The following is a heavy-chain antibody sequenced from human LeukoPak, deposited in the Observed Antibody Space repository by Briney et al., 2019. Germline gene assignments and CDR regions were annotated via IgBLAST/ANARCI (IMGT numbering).Heavy chain of an antibody. CDR3: ARQPPYYDILTGPPAPPDY. V-gene: IGHV1-69*13. CDR2: IIPIFGTA. CDR1: GGTFSSYA. Sequence: ASVKVSCKASGGTFSSYAISWVRQAPGQGLEWTGGIIPIFGTANYAQKFQGRVTITADESTSTAYMELSSLRSEDTAVYYCARQPPYYDILTGPPAPPDYWGQGTLVTVSS. J-gene: IGHJ4*02. D-gene: IGHD3-9*01.